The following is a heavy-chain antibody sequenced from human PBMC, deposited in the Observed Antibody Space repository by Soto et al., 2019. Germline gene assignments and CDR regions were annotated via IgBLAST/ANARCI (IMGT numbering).Heavy chain of an antibody. Sequence: PSETLSLTCAVSGGSISSSNWWSWVRQPPGKGLEWIGEIYHSGSTNYNPSLKSRATISLDKSENQFSLKVTSLTAADTAVYYCASRDPGTSVDYWGQGTLVTVSS. CDR1: GGSISSSNW. J-gene: IGHJ4*02. CDR3: ASRDPGTSVDY. CDR2: IYHSGST. V-gene: IGHV4-4*02. D-gene: IGHD1-7*01.